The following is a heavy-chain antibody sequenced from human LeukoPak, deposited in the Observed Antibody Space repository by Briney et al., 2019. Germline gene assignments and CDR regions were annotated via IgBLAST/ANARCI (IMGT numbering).Heavy chain of an antibody. CDR2: IYWDDDK. D-gene: IGHD3-10*01. CDR3: AHIYMVRGVIYFDY. CDR1: GGSISSYYW. Sequence: KPSETLSLTCTVSGGSISSYYWSWIRQPPGKALEWLALIYWDDDKRYSPSLKSRLTITKDTSKNQVVLTMTNMDPVDTATYYCAHIYMVRGVIYFDYWGQGTLVTVSS. V-gene: IGHV2-5*08. J-gene: IGHJ4*02.